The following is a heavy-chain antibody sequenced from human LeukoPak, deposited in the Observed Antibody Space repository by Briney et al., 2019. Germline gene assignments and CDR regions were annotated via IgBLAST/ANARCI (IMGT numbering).Heavy chain of an antibody. J-gene: IGHJ6*02. Sequence: PSETLSLTCTVSGASITSYYWCWIRQPPGKGLEWIGYISFGGSTDYNPSLKSRVTISLDTSKNQFSLRLTSVTAADTAVYYCARDQTRIPPDYCYGLDVWGQGTTVTVSS. CDR3: ARDQTRIPPDYCYGLDV. V-gene: IGHV4-59*01. CDR2: ISFGGST. CDR1: GASITSYY.